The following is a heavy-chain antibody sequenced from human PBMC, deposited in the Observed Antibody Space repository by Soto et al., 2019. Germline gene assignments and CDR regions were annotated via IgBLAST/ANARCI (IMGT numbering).Heavy chain of an antibody. CDR3: ARQAYSSSWHDWIDP. D-gene: IGHD6-13*01. CDR2: IYPGDSDT. CDR1: GYSFTSNW. V-gene: IGHV5-51*01. Sequence: PGESLKISCKGSGYSFTSNWIGWVRQMHGKGLEWMGIIYPGDSDTRYSPSFQGQVTISADKSISTAYLQWSSLKASDTAIYYCARQAYSSSWHDWIDPWGQGTLVTVSS. J-gene: IGHJ5*02.